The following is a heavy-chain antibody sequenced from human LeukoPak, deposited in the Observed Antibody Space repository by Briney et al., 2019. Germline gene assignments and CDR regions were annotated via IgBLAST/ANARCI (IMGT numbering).Heavy chain of an antibody. CDR1: GGSISSSSYY. D-gene: IGHD3-3*01. CDR3: AREHADFWDNWFDP. Sequence: SETLSLTCTVSGGSISSSSYYWGWIRQPPGKGLEWIGSIYYSGSTYYNPSLKSRVTISVDTSKNQFSLKLSSVTAADTAVYYCAREHADFWDNWFDPWGQGTLVTVSS. CDR2: IYYSGST. V-gene: IGHV4-39*07. J-gene: IGHJ5*02.